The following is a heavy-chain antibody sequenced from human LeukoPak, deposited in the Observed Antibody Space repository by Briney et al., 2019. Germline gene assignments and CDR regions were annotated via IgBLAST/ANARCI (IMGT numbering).Heavy chain of an antibody. D-gene: IGHD7-27*01. J-gene: IGHJ2*01. CDR1: GFTFSNYE. CDR3: ARDPWGYWYFDL. V-gene: IGHV3-48*03. CDR2: ISRSGSTI. Sequence: GVSLRLSCAGSGFTFSNYEMNWVPQAPGKGREWVSYISRSGSTIYYAESVKGRFTISRDNAKNSLYLQMNSLRAEDTAVYYCARDPWGYWYFDLWGRGTLVTVPS.